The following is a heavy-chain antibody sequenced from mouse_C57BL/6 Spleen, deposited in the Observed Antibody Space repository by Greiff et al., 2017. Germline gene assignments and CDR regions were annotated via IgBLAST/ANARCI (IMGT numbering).Heavy chain of an antibody. D-gene: IGHD2-3*01. V-gene: IGHV5-9-1*02. CDR3: TRDDGYQYYFDY. CDR1: GFSFSSYA. J-gene: IGHJ2*01. CDR2: ISSGGEYI. Sequence: DVKLVESGAGLVKPGGSLSLSCAASGFSFSSYAMSWVRQTPEKRLEWVAYISSGGEYIYYSAPVNGRFTISRDNDRNTLYLQMSSLKAEDTAMYYCTRDDGYQYYFDYWGQGTTLTVSA.